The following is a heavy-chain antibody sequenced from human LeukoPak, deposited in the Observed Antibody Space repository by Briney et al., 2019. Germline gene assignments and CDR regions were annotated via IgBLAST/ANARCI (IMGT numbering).Heavy chain of an antibody. CDR2: IYSGGST. Sequence: GGSLRLSCAASGFTVSSNYMSWVRQAPGKGLEWVSVIYSGGSTYYADSVKGRFTISRDNSKNTLYLQMNSLRAEDTAVYYCARDAHDYGGNSVGLFDPWGQGTLVTVSS. CDR3: ARDAHDYGGNSVGLFDP. J-gene: IGHJ5*02. CDR1: GFTVSSNY. D-gene: IGHD4-23*01. V-gene: IGHV3-66*02.